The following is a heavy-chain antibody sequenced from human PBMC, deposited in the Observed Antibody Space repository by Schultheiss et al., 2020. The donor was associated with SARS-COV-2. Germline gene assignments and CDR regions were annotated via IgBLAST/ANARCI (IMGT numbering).Heavy chain of an antibody. D-gene: IGHD6-13*01. CDR2: VYYSGST. CDR1: GGSVFSGSHH. J-gene: IGHJ4*02. V-gene: IGHV4-61*01. CDR3: ARDFSSTCDY. Sequence: SQTLSLTCTVSGGSVFSGSHHWSWIRQAPGKGLEWIGYVYYSGSTNYNPSLKSRVTISVDTSKNQFSLKLSSVTAADTAVYYCARDFSSTCDYWGQGTLVTVSS.